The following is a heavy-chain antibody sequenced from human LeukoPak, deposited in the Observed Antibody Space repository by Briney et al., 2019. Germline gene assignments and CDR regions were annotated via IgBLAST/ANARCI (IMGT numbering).Heavy chain of an antibody. V-gene: IGHV4-34*01. CDR1: GGSFSGYY. CDR3: ARVLPPYYYGSGSYYNVYGMDV. D-gene: IGHD3-10*01. Sequence: SETLSLTCAVYGGSFSGYYWSWIRQPPGKGLEWIGEINHSGSTNYNPSLKSRVTISVDTSKNQFSLKLSSVTAADTAVYYCARVLPPYYYGSGSYYNVYGMDVWGQGTTVTVSS. J-gene: IGHJ6*02. CDR2: INHSGST.